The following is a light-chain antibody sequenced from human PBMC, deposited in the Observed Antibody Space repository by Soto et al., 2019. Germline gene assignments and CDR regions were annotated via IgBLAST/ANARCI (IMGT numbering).Light chain of an antibody. J-gene: IGLJ2*01. Sequence: QSVLTQPPSASGTPGQRVTIFCSGSSSNIGTYYVNWYQQLPGTAPKLLIFRNNQRPLGVPDRFSGSKSGTSASLAISGLRSEDEADYYCATWDDSLNGHVVFGGGTKLTVL. V-gene: IGLV1-47*01. CDR3: ATWDDSLNGHVV. CDR1: SSNIGTYY. CDR2: RNN.